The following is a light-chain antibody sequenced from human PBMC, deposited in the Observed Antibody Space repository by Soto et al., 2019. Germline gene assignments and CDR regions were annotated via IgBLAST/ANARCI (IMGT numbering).Light chain of an antibody. CDR2: ANN. Sequence: QSVLTQPPSVSVAPGQRVTISCTGSNSNIGARYDVHWYQQLPGTAPKLLIYANNNRPSGVPDRFSGSRSGTSASLAITGLQPEDEDEYYCLSDDNTLNAYVFGRGTKLTVL. J-gene: IGLJ3*02. CDR3: LSDDNTLNAYV. V-gene: IGLV1-40*01. CDR1: NSNIGARYD.